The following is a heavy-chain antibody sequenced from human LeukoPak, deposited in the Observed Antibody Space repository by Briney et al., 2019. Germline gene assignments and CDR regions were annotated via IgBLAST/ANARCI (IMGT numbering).Heavy chain of an antibody. J-gene: IGHJ4*02. CDR3: AKVGARGCSSSTCFIY. CDR1: GFAFRSYA. Sequence: GGSLRLSCAASGFAFRSYAMSWVRQAPGKGLEWVSAISGSGDTTYYADSVKGRFTISRDNSKNTLYLQMNSLRPEDTAVYYCAKVGARGCSSSTCFIYWGQGTLVTVSS. V-gene: IGHV3-23*01. CDR2: ISGSGDTT. D-gene: IGHD2-2*01.